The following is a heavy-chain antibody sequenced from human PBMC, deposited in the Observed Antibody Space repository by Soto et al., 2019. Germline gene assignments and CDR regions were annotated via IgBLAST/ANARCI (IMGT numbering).Heavy chain of an antibody. CDR3: GRDRYCSSGVCSKDRGIDY. J-gene: IGHJ4*02. V-gene: IGHV3-7*01. D-gene: IGHD2-8*01. CDR2: IKQDGSET. Sequence: GGSLRLSCAASGLTFSSYAMTWVRQAPGKGLEWVANIKQDGSETYYVASVKGRFTISRDNAKNSLYLQMNSLRAEDTAVYYCGRDRYCSSGVCSKDRGIDYWGQGTLVTVSS. CDR1: GLTFSSYA.